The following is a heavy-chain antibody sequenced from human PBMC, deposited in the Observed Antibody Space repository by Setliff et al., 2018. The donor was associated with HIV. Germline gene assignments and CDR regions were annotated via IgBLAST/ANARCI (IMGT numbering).Heavy chain of an antibody. V-gene: IGHV3-23*01. CDR3: AKAGGGILYFYYMDV. Sequence: GGSLRLSCAASGFTFSNLAINWVRQAPGKGLEWVSTISGRGTNTYYADSVKGRFTISRDNSKNTLSLQLNSLTAEDSAVYYCAKAGGGILYFYYMDVWGKGTTVTVSS. J-gene: IGHJ6*03. CDR2: ISGRGTNT. D-gene: IGHD2-15*01. CDR1: GFTFSNLA.